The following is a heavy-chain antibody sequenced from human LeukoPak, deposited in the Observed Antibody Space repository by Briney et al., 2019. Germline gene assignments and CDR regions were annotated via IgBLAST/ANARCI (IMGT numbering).Heavy chain of an antibody. CDR1: GYSFTSYW. J-gene: IGHJ4*02. D-gene: IGHD5-12*01. CDR3: ARLRGATIWDDQGDYFDY. V-gene: IGHV5-51*01. CDR2: IYPGDSDT. Sequence: GESLKISCKGSGYSFTSYWIGWVRQVPGKGLEWMGIIYPGDSDTRYSPSFQGQVTISADKSISTAYLQWSSLKASDTAMYYCARLRGATIWDDQGDYFDYWGQGTLVTVSS.